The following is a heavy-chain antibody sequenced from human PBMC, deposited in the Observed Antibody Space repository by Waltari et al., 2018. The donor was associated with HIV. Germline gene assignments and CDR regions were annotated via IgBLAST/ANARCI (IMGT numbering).Heavy chain of an antibody. CDR1: GGSISSSSYY. Sequence: QLQLQESGPGLVKPSETLSLTCTVSGGSISSSSYYWGWIRQPPGKGLEWIGSIYYSGSTYYNPSLKSRVTISVDTSKNQFSLKLSSVTAADTAVYYCARVLHYYDSSQNWFDPWGQGTLVTVSS. CDR3: ARVLHYYDSSQNWFDP. CDR2: IYYSGST. V-gene: IGHV4-39*07. J-gene: IGHJ5*02. D-gene: IGHD3-22*01.